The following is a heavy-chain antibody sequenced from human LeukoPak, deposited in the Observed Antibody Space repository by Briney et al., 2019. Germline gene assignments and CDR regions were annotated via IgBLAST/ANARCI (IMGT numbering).Heavy chain of an antibody. V-gene: IGHV1-2*06. D-gene: IGHD3-22*01. CDR3: ARRGSGYYDSREAFDI. CDR1: GYTFTSYG. Sequence: ASVKVSCKASGYTFTSYGISWVRQAPGQGLEWVGRINPNSGGTNYAQNFQDRVTLTRDTSITTAYMELNRLISDDTAVYYCARRGSGYYDSREAFDIWGQGTMVTVSS. CDR2: INPNSGGT. J-gene: IGHJ3*02.